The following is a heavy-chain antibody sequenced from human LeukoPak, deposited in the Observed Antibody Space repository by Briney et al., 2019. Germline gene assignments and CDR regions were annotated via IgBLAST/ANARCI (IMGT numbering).Heavy chain of an antibody. Sequence: PGGSLRLSCAASGFTFSSYGMHWVRQAPGKGLEWVAVIWYDGSNKYYADSVKGRFTISRDNSKNTLYLQMNSLRAEDTAVYYCARQKGGLLELDYWGQGTLVTVSS. CDR2: IWYDGSNK. D-gene: IGHD3-16*01. V-gene: IGHV3-33*01. CDR3: ARQKGGLLELDY. J-gene: IGHJ4*02. CDR1: GFTFSSYG.